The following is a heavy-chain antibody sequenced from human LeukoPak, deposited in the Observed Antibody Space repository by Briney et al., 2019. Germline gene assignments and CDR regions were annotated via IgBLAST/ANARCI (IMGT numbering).Heavy chain of an antibody. Sequence: PGGSLRLSCAASGFTFSNYGMHWVRQAPGKGLEWVAFIRYDGSNKYYADSVKGRFTISRDNSKNTLYLQMNSLRAEDTAVYYCAKGGRYSGYDFGDFDYWGQGTLVTVSS. CDR3: AKGGRYSGYDFGDFDY. V-gene: IGHV3-30*02. CDR1: GFTFSNYG. J-gene: IGHJ4*02. D-gene: IGHD5-12*01. CDR2: IRYDGSNK.